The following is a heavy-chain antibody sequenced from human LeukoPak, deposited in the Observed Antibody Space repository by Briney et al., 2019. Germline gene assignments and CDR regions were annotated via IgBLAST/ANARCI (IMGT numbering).Heavy chain of an antibody. D-gene: IGHD1-7*01. CDR2: ISGDGSTT. CDR3: ARDNNWNYPDY. Sequence: GGSLRLSCAASGFTFSSYWMHWVRQAPGKGLVWVSRISGDGSTTRYAGSVKGRFTISRDNAENTLFLQMSSLRAEDTAVYYCARDNNWNYPDYWGQGTLVTVSS. J-gene: IGHJ4*02. CDR1: GFTFSSYW. V-gene: IGHV3-74*01.